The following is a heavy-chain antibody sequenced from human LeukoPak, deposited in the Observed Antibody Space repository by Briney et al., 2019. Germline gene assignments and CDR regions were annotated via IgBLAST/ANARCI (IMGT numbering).Heavy chain of an antibody. J-gene: IGHJ4*02. CDR1: GFTFSDYY. CDR2: ISSSSSYT. Sequence: PGGSLRLSCAASGFTFSDYYMTWIRQAPGKGLEWVSYISSSSSYTNHADSVKGRFTISRDNAKNSLYLQMNSLRVEDTAVYYCARGISYGGNSVYWGQGTLVTVSS. V-gene: IGHV3-11*05. D-gene: IGHD4-23*01. CDR3: ARGISYGGNSVY.